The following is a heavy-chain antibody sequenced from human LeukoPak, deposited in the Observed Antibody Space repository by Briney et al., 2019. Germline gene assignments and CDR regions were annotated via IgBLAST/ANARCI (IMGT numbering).Heavy chain of an antibody. J-gene: IGHJ4*02. CDR2: IYSGGST. D-gene: IGHD2-15*01. CDR3: ARHYCSGGSCYRYFDY. CDR1: GFTVSSNY. Sequence: GGSLRLSCAASGFTVSSNYMSWVRQAPGKGLEWVSVIYSGGSTYYADSVKGRFTISRHNSKNTLYLQMSSLRAEDTAVYYCARHYCSGGSCYRYFDYWGQGTLVTVSS. V-gene: IGHV3-53*04.